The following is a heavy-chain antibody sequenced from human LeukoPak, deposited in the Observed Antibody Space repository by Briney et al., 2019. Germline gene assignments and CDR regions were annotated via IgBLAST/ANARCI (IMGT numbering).Heavy chain of an antibody. CDR3: ARAHVVAALGY. CDR1: GFTFSSYW. V-gene: IGHV3-7*01. D-gene: IGHD2-15*01. CDR2: IKQDGSEK. J-gene: IGHJ4*02. Sequence: GGSLRLSCAASGFTFSSYWMSRVRQAPGKGLEWVANIKQDGSEKYYVDSVKGRFTISRDNAKNSLYLQMNSLRAEDTAVYYCARAHVVAALGYWGQGTLVTVSS.